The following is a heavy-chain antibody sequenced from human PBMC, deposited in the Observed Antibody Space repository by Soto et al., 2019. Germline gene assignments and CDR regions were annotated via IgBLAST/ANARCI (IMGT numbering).Heavy chain of an antibody. CDR3: ARLLYVTSSDAFDI. V-gene: IGHV4-59*08. J-gene: IGHJ3*02. D-gene: IGHD3-10*01. Sequence: PSETLSLTCTVSGGSISSYYWSWIRQPPGKGLEWIGYIYYSGNTNYNPSLKSRVTISVDTSKNQFSLKLSSVTAADTAVYYCARLLYVTSSDAFDIWGQGTMVTVSS. CDR2: IYYSGNT. CDR1: GGSISSYY.